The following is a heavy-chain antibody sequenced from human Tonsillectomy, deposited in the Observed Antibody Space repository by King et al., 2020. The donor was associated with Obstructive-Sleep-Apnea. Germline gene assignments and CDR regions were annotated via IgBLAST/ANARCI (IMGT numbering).Heavy chain of an antibody. V-gene: IGHV1-18*04. CDR2: ISPYNGYT. CDR1: GYTFSNYG. Sequence: VQLVESGAEVLKPGASVRVSCKSSGYTFSNYGFSWVRQAPGQGLEWMGWISPYNGYTKYAKEFQGRITMTTDTSTSTAYMELRSLRSDDTAVYYCARDIKSVAGPERALDVWGQGTMVIVSS. J-gene: IGHJ3*01. CDR3: ARDIKSVAGPERALDV. D-gene: IGHD6-19*01.